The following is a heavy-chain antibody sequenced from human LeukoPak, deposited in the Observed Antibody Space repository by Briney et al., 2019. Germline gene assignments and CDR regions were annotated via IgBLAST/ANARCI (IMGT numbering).Heavy chain of an antibody. CDR2: IYYSGTT. V-gene: IGHV4-59*08. D-gene: IGHD1-26*01. Sequence: PSETLSLTCTVSGASISNYYCSWIRQSPGKGLEWIGYIYYSGTTNYNPSLKSRVTISVDTSKNQFSLKLTSVTTADTAVYYCARSGSYGGHFDNWGQGTLVTVSS. CDR1: GASISNYY. J-gene: IGHJ4*02. CDR3: ARSGSYGGHFDN.